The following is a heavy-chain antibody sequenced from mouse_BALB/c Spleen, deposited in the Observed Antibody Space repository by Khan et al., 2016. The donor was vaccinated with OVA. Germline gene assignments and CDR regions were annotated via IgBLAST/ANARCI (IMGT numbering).Heavy chain of an antibody. V-gene: IGHV2-6-4*01. CDR2: IWGGGGT. D-gene: IGHD2-14*01. J-gene: IGHJ4*01. CDR1: GYSLSRYN. Sequence: QVQLKESGPGLVAPSQRLSITCNVSGYSLSRYNIHWVRQPPGKGLEWLGMIWGGGGTDYNSSLKSRLSISKDNSKSQVFLKMSSLKTDDTAMYYCARADDRYDGYYAMDYWGQGTSVTISS. CDR3: ARADDRYDGYYAMDY.